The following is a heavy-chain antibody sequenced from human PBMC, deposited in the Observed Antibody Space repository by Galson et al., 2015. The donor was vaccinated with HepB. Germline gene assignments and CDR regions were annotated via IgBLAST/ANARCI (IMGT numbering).Heavy chain of an antibody. D-gene: IGHD6-6*01. J-gene: IGHJ6*02. CDR1: GDSVSSNSVT. Sequence: CAISGDSVSSNSVTWNWIRQSPSRGLEWLGRTYYRSKWYNDYAISVKSRITINPDTSKNQFSLHLNAVTPEDTAVYYCARANIAARRDALDVWGPGNTVTFS. V-gene: IGHV6-1*01. CDR2: TYYRSKWYN. CDR3: ARANIAARRDALDV.